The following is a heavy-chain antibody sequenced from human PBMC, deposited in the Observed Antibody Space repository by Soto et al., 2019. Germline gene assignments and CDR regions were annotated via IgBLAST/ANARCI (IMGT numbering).Heavy chain of an antibody. CDR1: GGTFSSYG. J-gene: IGHJ6*02. CDR2: IIPIIGTA. D-gene: IGHD3-3*01. CDR3: ARPTYYDFWSGYQTGYYSYGMDV. V-gene: IGHV1-69*12. Sequence: QVQLVQSGAEVKKPGSSVKVSCKASGGTFSSYGISCVRQAPGQGLEWMGGIIPIIGTANYAQKFQGRVTITAGESTSTAYMELSSLRSEDTAVYYCARPTYYDFWSGYQTGYYSYGMDVWGQGTTVTVSS.